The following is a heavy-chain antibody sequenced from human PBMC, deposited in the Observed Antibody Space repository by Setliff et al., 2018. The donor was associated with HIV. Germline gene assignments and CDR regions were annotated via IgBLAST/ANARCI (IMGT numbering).Heavy chain of an antibody. V-gene: IGHV3-53*01. CDR2: IYDDGST. J-gene: IGHJ4*02. Sequence: GGSLRLSCAVSGFTVSGTYMRWIRQAPGKGLEWVSVIYDDGSTYYADSVKGRFTSSRDSSKNTLFIQMNSLRAVDTAMYYCARGHYGEWGQGTLVTVSS. CDR3: ARGHYGE. CDR1: GFTVSGTY. D-gene: IGHD4-17*01.